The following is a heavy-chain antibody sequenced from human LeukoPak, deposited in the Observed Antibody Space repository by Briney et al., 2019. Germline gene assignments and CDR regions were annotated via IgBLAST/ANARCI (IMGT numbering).Heavy chain of an antibody. D-gene: IGHD3-10*01. J-gene: IGHJ4*02. Sequence: GRSLRLSCAASGFTFSSYAMHWVRQAPGKGLEWVAVISYDGSNKYYADSVKGRFTISRDNSKNTLYLQMNSLRAEDTAVYYCAKGSGYYGSVKDYFDYWGQGTLVTVSS. CDR3: AKGSGYYGSVKDYFDY. CDR1: GFTFSSYA. V-gene: IGHV3-30-3*01. CDR2: ISYDGSNK.